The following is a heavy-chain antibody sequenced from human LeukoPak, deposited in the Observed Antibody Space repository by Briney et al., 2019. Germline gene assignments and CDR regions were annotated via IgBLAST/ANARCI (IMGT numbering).Heavy chain of an antibody. J-gene: IGHJ4*02. CDR2: ISGSGGST. CDR1: GLTFSSYA. D-gene: IGHD3-3*01. V-gene: IGHV3-23*01. CDR3: VKGGQNYDFWRFDY. Sequence: GGSLRLSYAASGLTFSSYAMSWVRQAPGKGLEWVSSISGSGGSTYYTDSVKGRFAISRDNSKSTLYLQMNSLGTDDTALYYCVKGGQNYDFWRFDYWGQGTLVTASS.